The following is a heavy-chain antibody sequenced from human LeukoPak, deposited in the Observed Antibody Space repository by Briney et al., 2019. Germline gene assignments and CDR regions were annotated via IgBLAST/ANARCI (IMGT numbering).Heavy chain of an antibody. J-gene: IGHJ6*02. CDR1: GGSISSYY. CDR2: IYYSGST. D-gene: IGHD2-8*01. V-gene: IGHV4-59*08. CDR3: ARHGGNVLMVYAQDYYGMDV. Sequence: SETLSLTCTVSGGSISSYYWSWIRQPPGKGLEWIGYIYYSGSTNYNPSLKSRVTISVDTSKNQFSLKLSSVTAADTAVYYCARHGGNVLMVYAQDYYGMDVWGQGTTVTVSS.